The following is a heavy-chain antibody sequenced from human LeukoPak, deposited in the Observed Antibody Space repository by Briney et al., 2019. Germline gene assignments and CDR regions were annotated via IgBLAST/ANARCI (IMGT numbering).Heavy chain of an antibody. V-gene: IGHV3-13*01. CDR1: GFTFSSYD. Sequence: GGSLRLSCAASGFTFSSYDMHWVRHATGKGLEWVSAIGTAGDTNYPGSLKGRFTISRENAKNSLYLQMNSLRAGDTAVYYCAREGILEAFDIWGQGTMVTVSS. CDR2: IGTAGDT. J-gene: IGHJ3*02. CDR3: AREGILEAFDI.